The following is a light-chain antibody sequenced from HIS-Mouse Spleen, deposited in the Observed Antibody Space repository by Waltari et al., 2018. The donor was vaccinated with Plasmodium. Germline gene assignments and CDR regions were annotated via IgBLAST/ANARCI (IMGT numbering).Light chain of an antibody. J-gene: IGLJ3*02. CDR3: YSTDSSGNHRV. V-gene: IGLV3-10*01. Sequence: SYELTPPPSVSVSPGHTARLTCPGDALQQKLAYWYQQKSGQAPVLVIYEDSKRHSGIPERFSGSSSGTMATLTISGAQVEDEADYYCYSTDSSGNHRVFGGGTKLTVL. CDR1: ALQQKL. CDR2: EDS.